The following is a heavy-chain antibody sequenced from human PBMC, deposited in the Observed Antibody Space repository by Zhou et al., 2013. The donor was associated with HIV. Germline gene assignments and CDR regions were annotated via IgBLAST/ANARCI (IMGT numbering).Heavy chain of an antibody. CDR1: GYTFTGYY. J-gene: IGHJ4*02. CDR3: ATTSQYCSSTSCYDVPDY. D-gene: IGHD2-2*01. V-gene: IGHV1-2*02. CDR2: INPNSGGT. Sequence: QVQLVQSGAEVKKPGASVKVSCKASGYTFTGYYMHWVRQAPGQGLEWMGWINPNSGGTNYAQKFQGRVTMTRDTSISTAYMELSRLRSDDTAVYYCATTSQYCSSTSCYDVPDYWGQGTLVTVSS.